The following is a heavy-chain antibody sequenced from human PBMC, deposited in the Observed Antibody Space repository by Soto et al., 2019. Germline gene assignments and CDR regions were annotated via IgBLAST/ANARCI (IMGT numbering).Heavy chain of an antibody. J-gene: IGHJ5*02. V-gene: IGHV3-21*01. CDR2: ISSSSSYI. CDR1: GFTFSSYS. D-gene: IGHD6-13*01. Sequence: EVQLVESGGGLVKPGGSLRLSCAASGFTFSSYSMNWVRQAPGKGLEWVSSISSSSSYIYYADSVKGRFTISRDNAKNSLYLQMNSLRAEDTAVYHCARDRQYSSSWWNWFDPWGQGTLVTVSS. CDR3: ARDRQYSSSWWNWFDP.